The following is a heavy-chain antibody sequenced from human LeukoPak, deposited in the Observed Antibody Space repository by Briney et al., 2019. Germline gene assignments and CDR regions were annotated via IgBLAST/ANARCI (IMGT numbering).Heavy chain of an antibody. CDR2: IYPGDSDT. CDR3: ARHLTYYDILSGYYPPYYFDY. Sequence: GESLQISCKGSGYSFTSYWIGWVRQMPGKGLEWMGIIYPGDSDTRYSPSFQGQVTISADKSISTAYLQWSSLKASDTAMYYCARHLTYYDILSGYYPPYYFDYWGQGTLVTVSS. D-gene: IGHD3-9*01. CDR1: GYSFTSYW. V-gene: IGHV5-51*01. J-gene: IGHJ4*02.